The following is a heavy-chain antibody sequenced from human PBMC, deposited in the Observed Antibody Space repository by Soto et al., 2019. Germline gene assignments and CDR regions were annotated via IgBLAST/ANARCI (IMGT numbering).Heavy chain of an antibody. V-gene: IGHV3-23*01. Sequence: GGPLRLSCAASGFTFSSFAMSWVRQAPGKGLEWVSAISGSGGSTYYADSVKGRFTISRDNSKNTLYLQMNSLRAEDTAVYYCAKDRDFWSGYYTQYYYYMDVWGKGTTVTVSS. CDR2: ISGSGGST. CDR1: GFTFSSFA. J-gene: IGHJ6*03. CDR3: AKDRDFWSGYYTQYYYYMDV. D-gene: IGHD3-3*01.